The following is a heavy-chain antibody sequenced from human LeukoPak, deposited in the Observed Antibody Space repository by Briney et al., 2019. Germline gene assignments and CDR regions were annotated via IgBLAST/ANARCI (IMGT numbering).Heavy chain of an antibody. CDR3: ARESNYDY. D-gene: IGHD2/OR15-2a*01. J-gene: IGHJ4*02. CDR1: GFSVSSTY. CDR2: IYSGGST. Sequence: GGSLRLSCAVPGFSVSSTYMSWVRQAPGKGLEWVSVIYSGGSTYYADSVKGRFTISRDNSKNTLYLQMNSLRAEDTAVYYCARESNYDYWGQGTLITVSS. V-gene: IGHV3-66*01.